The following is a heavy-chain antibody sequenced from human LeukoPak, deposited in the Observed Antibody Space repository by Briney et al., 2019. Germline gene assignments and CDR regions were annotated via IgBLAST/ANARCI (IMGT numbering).Heavy chain of an antibody. V-gene: IGHV4-39*01. Sequence: SETLSLTCTVSGGSISSSSYYWGWIRQPPGKGLEWIGYIYYSGSTDYKPSLKSRVTMSVDTSKNQFSLKLSSVTAADTAVYYCARHLKYSYYYYMDVWGKGTTVTVSS. CDR3: ARHLKYSYYYYMDV. CDR2: IYYSGST. J-gene: IGHJ6*03. CDR1: GGSISSSSYY.